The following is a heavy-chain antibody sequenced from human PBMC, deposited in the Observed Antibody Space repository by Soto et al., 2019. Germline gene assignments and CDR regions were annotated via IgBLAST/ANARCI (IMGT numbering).Heavy chain of an antibody. CDR1: RFTFSSYA. CDR2: ISYDGSSK. Sequence: QVQLVESGGGVVQPGRSLRLSCAASRFTFSSYAMHWVRQAPGKGLEWVAVISYDGSSKYYADSVKGRFTISRDNSKNTLYRQMNSLRAEDTAVYYCARDHVVVATTFRASYYGMDVWGQGTTVTVSS. CDR3: ARDHVVVATTFRASYYGMDV. V-gene: IGHV3-30-3*01. D-gene: IGHD2-15*01. J-gene: IGHJ6*02.